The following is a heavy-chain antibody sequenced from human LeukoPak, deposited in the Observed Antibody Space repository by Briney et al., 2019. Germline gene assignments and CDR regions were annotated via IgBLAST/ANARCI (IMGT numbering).Heavy chain of an antibody. CDR1: GYTFTGYY. CDR2: ISYDGSNK. D-gene: IGHD6-13*01. V-gene: IGHV3-30*18. CDR3: AKDSAAAR. Sequence: SCKASGYTFTGYYMHWVRQAPGKGLEWVAVISYDGSNKYYADSVKGRFTISRDNSKNTLYLQMNSLRAEDTAVYYCAKDSAAARWGQGTLVTVSS. J-gene: IGHJ4*02.